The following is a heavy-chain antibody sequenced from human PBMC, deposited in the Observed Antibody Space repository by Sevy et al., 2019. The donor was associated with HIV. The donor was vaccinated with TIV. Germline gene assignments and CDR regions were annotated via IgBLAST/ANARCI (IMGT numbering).Heavy chain of an antibody. CDR1: GFTFDDYA. Sequence: GGSLRLSCAASGFTFDDYAMHWVRQAPGKGLEWVSGISWNSGSIGYADSVKGRFTISRDNAKNSLYLQMNSLRAEDTALYYCAKDKAGGYWDYFDYWGQRTLVTVSS. CDR2: ISWNSGSI. CDR3: AKDKAGGYWDYFDY. V-gene: IGHV3-9*01. J-gene: IGHJ4*02. D-gene: IGHD3-22*01.